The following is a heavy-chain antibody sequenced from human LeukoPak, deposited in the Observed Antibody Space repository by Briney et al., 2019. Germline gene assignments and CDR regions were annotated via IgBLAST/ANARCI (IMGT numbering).Heavy chain of an antibody. CDR2: IYSGGGT. CDR3: GRASFWPRDFDT. D-gene: IGHD2/OR15-2a*01. Sequence: GGSLRLSCVASGFTVSSDYMTWVRQAPGKGLEWVSLIYSGGGTYYADSVQGRFTISRDDSKNTVYLQMDTLRVEDTAVYYCGRASFWPRDFDTWGQGTMVTVSS. J-gene: IGHJ3*02. V-gene: IGHV3-66*01. CDR1: GFTVSSDY.